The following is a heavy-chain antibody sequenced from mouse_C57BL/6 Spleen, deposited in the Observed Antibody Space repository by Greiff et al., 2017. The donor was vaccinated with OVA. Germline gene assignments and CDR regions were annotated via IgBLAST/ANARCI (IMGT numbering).Heavy chain of an antibody. Sequence: VQLQQSGAELVRPGTSVKMSCKASGYTFTNYWIGWAKQRPGHGLEWIGDIYPGGGYTNYNEKFKGKATLTADKSSSTAYMQFSSLTSEDSAIYYCARWEGYYDYRGFAYWGQGTLVTVSA. D-gene: IGHD2-4*01. CDR3: ARWEGYYDYRGFAY. CDR1: GYTFTNYW. V-gene: IGHV1-63*01. J-gene: IGHJ3*01. CDR2: IYPGGGYT.